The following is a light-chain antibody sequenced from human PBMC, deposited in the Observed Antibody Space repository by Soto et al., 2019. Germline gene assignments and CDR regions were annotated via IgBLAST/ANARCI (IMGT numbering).Light chain of an antibody. J-gene: IGKJ3*01. CDR1: QSVSNN. CDR2: SAS. Sequence: EIVMTQSPATLSVSPGERATLSCRASQSVSNNLAWYQHKPGQAPRLLIYSASTRATDVPARFSGRGSGTEFTLTVSSLQSEDLAVYYCQEYDNWPRLTFGPGTRVDIK. CDR3: QEYDNWPRLT. V-gene: IGKV3-15*01.